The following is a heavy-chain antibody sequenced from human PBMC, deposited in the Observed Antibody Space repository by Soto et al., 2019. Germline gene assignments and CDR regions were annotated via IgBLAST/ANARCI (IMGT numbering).Heavy chain of an antibody. V-gene: IGHV3-23*01. CDR1: GFTFSNYA. CDR3: VSWVSAHFDY. J-gene: IGHJ4*01. D-gene: IGHD2-8*01. CDR2: ISGDSGST. Sequence: QTGGSLRLSCAASGFTFSNYAMSWVRQAPGKGLEWVSAISGDSGSTYYADSVKGRFTISRDNSKNTLYLQMNSLRAEDTATYFCVSWVSAHFDYWGHGTPVTVSS.